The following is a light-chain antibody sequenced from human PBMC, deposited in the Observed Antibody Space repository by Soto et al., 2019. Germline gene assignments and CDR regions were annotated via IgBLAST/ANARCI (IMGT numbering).Light chain of an antibody. V-gene: IGLV2-14*03. Sequence: QSALTQPASVSGSPGQSITISCTGTSSDVGGYNYVSWYQQHPGKAPKLLIYDVNNRPSGVSNRFSGSKSGNTASLTISGLQAEDEADYCCTSYTTTSTVIFGGGTKVTVL. J-gene: IGLJ2*01. CDR3: TSYTTTSTVI. CDR2: DVN. CDR1: SSDVGGYNY.